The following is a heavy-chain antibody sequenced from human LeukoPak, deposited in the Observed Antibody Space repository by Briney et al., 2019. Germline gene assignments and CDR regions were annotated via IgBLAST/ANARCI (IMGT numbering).Heavy chain of an antibody. D-gene: IGHD2-2*01. CDR1: GFTFSSYS. CDR3: ARDNYYCTTTSCPIDY. V-gene: IGHV3-21*01. J-gene: IGHJ4*02. Sequence: GWSLRLSCAASGFTFSSYSMNWVRQAPGKGLEWVSSISSSSYIYYADSVKGRFTISRDNAKNSLYLQMNSLRAEDTAVYYCARDNYYCTTTSCPIDYWGQGTLVTVSS. CDR2: ISSSSYI.